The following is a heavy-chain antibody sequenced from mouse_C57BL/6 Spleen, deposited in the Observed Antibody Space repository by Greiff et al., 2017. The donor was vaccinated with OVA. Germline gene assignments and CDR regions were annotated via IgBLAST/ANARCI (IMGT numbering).Heavy chain of an antibody. Sequence: EVQLQQSGPELVKPGASVKLSCKASGYTFTDYNMDWVKQSPGQSLEWIGDINPNNGGTIYNQKFKGKATLTVDKSSSTAYMELRSLTSEDSAVYVCARESYGSPDAFDYWGQGTTLTVSS. CDR1: GYTFTDYN. CDR2: INPNNGGT. D-gene: IGHD2-1*01. V-gene: IGHV1-18*01. J-gene: IGHJ2*01. CDR3: ARESYGSPDAFDY.